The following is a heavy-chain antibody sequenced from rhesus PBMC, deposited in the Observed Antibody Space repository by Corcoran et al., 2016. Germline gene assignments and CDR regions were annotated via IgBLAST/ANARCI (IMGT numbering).Heavy chain of an antibody. CDR2: IYGGSGTT. CDR3: ARSGLKPLDY. CDR1: GGSISSNY. V-gene: IGHV4-147*01. Sequence: QVQLQESGPGLVKPSETLSLTCAVSGGSISSNYWSWIRQSPGKGLEWIGHIYGGSGTTIYNPSLTSRVTISTGTSKSQFSLKLSSVTAADTAVYYCARSGLKPLDYWGQGVLVTVSS. J-gene: IGHJ4*01. D-gene: IGHD3-28*01.